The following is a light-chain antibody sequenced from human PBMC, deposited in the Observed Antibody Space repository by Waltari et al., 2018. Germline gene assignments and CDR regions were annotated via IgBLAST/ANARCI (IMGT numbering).Light chain of an antibody. CDR3: SSYTSSSTWV. CDR1: SSDVGGYNY. J-gene: IGLJ3*02. CDR2: DVS. V-gene: IGLV2-14*01. Sequence: QSALTKPAPVSGSPGQSMTISCTGTSSDVGGYNYVSWYQQHPGKAPKLMIYDVSKRPSGVSNRFSGSKSGNTASLTISGLQAEDEADYYCSSYTSSSTWVFGGGTKLTVL.